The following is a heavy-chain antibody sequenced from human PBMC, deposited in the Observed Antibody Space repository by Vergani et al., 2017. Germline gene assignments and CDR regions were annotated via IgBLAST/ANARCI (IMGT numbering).Heavy chain of an antibody. CDR2: INHSGST. CDR1: GGSFSGYY. CDR3: ASSLPGAYYYDSSGQAXFDP. V-gene: IGHV4-34*01. D-gene: IGHD3-22*01. Sequence: QVQLQQWGAGLLKPSETLSLTCAVYGGSFSGYYWSWIRQPPGKGLEWIGEINHSGSTNYNPSLKSRVTISVDTSKNQFSLKLSSVTAADTAVYYCASSLPGAYYYDSSGQAXFDPWGQGTLVTVSS. J-gene: IGHJ5*02.